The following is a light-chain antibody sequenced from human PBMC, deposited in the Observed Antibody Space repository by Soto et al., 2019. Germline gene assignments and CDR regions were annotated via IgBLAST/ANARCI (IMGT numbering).Light chain of an antibody. V-gene: IGLV1-44*01. Sequence: QSVLTQPPSASGTPGQTVTITCSGSNSNIGSNSVNWFQHLPGAVPKLLISSNNQRPSGVPDRFSGSKSGTSASLAISGLQTEDESDYYCSAWDDSLVVVFGGGTKVTVL. CDR2: SNN. J-gene: IGLJ2*01. CDR3: SAWDDSLVVV. CDR1: NSNIGSNS.